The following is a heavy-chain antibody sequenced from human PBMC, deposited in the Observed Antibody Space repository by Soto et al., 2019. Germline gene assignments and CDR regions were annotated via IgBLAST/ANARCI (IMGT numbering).Heavy chain of an antibody. V-gene: IGHV1-2*04. CDR1: GYTFTGYY. CDR3: ARTRAVVDVLEAFDV. D-gene: IGHD3-9*01. CDR2: INPNSGGT. J-gene: IGHJ3*01. Sequence: ASVKVSCKASGYTFTGYYMHWVRQAPGQGLEWMGWINPNSGGTNYAQKFQGWVTMTRDTSISTAYMELSRITSDDTAVYYCARTRAVVDVLEAFDVWGQGTMVTVSS.